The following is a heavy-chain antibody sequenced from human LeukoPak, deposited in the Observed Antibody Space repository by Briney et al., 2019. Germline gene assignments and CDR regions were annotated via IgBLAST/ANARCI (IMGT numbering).Heavy chain of an antibody. D-gene: IGHD4-23*01. CDR1: GGTFSSYT. CDR2: IIPILGIA. V-gene: IGHV1-69*02. J-gene: IGHJ4*02. CDR3: PRLPNDYGRNNDY. Sequence: SSVKVSCKASGGTFSSYTISWVRQAPGQGLEWMGRIIPILGIANYAQKFQGRVTITADQSTSAASMELSSLSSEDTAVYYCPRLPNDYGRNNDYWGQGTLVTVSS.